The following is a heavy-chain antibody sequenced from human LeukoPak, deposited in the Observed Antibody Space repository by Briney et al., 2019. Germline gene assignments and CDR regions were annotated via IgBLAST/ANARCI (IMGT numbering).Heavy chain of an antibody. J-gene: IGHJ6*03. Sequence: GGSLRLSCAASGFTFSSYWMSWVRQAPGKGLEWVANIKQDGNEIYYVDSVKGRFAISRDNAKNSLYLQMNSLRAEDSAVYYCARVGGGSKSYYYMDVWGKGTTVTVSS. V-gene: IGHV3-7*03. D-gene: IGHD4-11*01. CDR3: ARVGGGSKSYYYMDV. CDR1: GFTFSSYW. CDR2: IKQDGNEI.